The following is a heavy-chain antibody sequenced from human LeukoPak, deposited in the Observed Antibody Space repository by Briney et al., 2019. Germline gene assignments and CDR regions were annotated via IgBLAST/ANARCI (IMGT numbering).Heavy chain of an antibody. D-gene: IGHD1-26*01. CDR1: GGSISSYY. Sequence: SGSLSLTCTVSGGSISSYYWSWIRQPPGKGLEWIGYVYYSGSTNYIPSLESRVTISVDTSKNQFCLRLSSVTAADTAVYYCARHGTSGSYYRYFDYWGQGTLVTVSS. J-gene: IGHJ4*02. CDR3: ARHGTSGSYYRYFDY. V-gene: IGHV4-59*08. CDR2: VYYSGST.